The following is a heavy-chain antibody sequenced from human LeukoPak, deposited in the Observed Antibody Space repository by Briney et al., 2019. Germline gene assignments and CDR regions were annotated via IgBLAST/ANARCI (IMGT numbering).Heavy chain of an antibody. Sequence: GGSLRLSCATSGFTFTNYAMSWVRQAPGKGLEWVSSISGGGYSTYYADSVKGRFTISRDNSKSTLYLQMNGLRAVDTAVYYCAKTIGVRAFDIWGQGTMVTVSS. CDR1: GFTFTNYA. D-gene: IGHD2-8*01. CDR2: ISGGGYST. V-gene: IGHV3-23*01. J-gene: IGHJ3*02. CDR3: AKTIGVRAFDI.